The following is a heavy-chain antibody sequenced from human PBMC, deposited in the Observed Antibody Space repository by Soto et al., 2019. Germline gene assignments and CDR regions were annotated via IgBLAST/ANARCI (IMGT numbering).Heavy chain of an antibody. V-gene: IGHV1-46*01. J-gene: IGHJ5*02. Sequence: QVQLVQSGAEVKKPGASVKVSCKASGYTFTSYYMHWVRQAPGQGLEWMGIINPSGGSKSYAQKFQGRVTMTRDTSTSTVYMELSSLRSEDTAVYYCARDWSVVVVPAATKPGNWFDPWGQGTLVTVSS. CDR1: GYTFTSYY. CDR2: INPSGGSK. CDR3: ARDWSVVVVPAATKPGNWFDP. D-gene: IGHD2-2*01.